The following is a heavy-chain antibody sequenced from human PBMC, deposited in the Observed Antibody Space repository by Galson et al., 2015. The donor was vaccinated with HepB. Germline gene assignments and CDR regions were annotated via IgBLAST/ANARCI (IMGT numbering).Heavy chain of an antibody. CDR1: GFTFGDYA. CDR3: TRTTSSWFSANDY. Sequence: SLRLSCAASGFTFGDYAMSWFRQAPGKGLEWVGFIRSKAYGGTTEYAASVKGRFTISRDDSKSIAYLQMNSLKTGDTAVYYCTRTTSSWFSANDYWGQGTLVTVSS. V-gene: IGHV3-49*03. J-gene: IGHJ4*02. D-gene: IGHD6-13*01. CDR2: IRSKAYGGTT.